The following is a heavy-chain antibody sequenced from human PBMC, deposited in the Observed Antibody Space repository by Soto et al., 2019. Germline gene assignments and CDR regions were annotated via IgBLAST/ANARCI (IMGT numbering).Heavy chain of an antibody. Sequence: AGGSLRLSCAASGFTFSSYWMHWVRQVPGKGLVWVSRINTDGSETNYADSVKGRFTVSRDNAKNTQYLQMNNLRVEDTAVYYCARDGEGYWGQGTLVTVSS. D-gene: IGHD2-21*01. J-gene: IGHJ4*02. CDR2: INTDGSET. CDR1: GFTFSSYW. V-gene: IGHV3-74*01. CDR3: ARDGEGY.